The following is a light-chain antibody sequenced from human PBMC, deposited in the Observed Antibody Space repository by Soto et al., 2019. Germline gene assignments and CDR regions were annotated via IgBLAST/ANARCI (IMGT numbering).Light chain of an antibody. CDR1: SSDVGAYNY. CDR3: SSYTSGSTPWV. J-gene: IGLJ1*01. Sequence: QSALTQPASVSGSPGQSITISCTGTSSDVGAYNYVSWYQQHPGKAPKLMICGVSDRPSGVSTRFSGSKSGNTASLTISGLQAEDEADYYCSSYTSGSTPWVFGTGTKVTVL. CDR2: GVS. V-gene: IGLV2-14*01.